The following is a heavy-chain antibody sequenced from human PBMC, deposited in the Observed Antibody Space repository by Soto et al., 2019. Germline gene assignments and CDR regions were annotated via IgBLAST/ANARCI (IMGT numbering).Heavy chain of an antibody. D-gene: IGHD3-3*01. J-gene: IGHJ6*02. CDR1: GFRFDDYN. Sequence: CASSGFRFDDYNIHWVRQAPGKGLEWVSLITWNGGNTYYADSVKGRFTISRDGTTESVSLQMTSLKREDTGLYYCARETLSFGSALDVWGQGTMVTVSS. CDR3: ARETLSFGSALDV. CDR2: ITWNGGNT. V-gene: IGHV3-43*01.